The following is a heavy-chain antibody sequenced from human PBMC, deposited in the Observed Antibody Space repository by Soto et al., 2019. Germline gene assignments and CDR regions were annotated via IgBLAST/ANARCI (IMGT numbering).Heavy chain of an antibody. CDR3: ARDLNWAHFDF. CDR1: GFSVSSNY. V-gene: IGHV3-66*01. Sequence: EVQLVESGGGLVQPGGSLRLSCAASGFSVSSNYMSWVRQAPGKGLEWVSVIYSDGTTYYADSVKGRFTISRDNSKNTLYLQMNSLRAEDTVVYYCARDLNWAHFDFWGQGTLVTVSS. CDR2: IYSDGTT. D-gene: IGHD7-27*01. J-gene: IGHJ4*02.